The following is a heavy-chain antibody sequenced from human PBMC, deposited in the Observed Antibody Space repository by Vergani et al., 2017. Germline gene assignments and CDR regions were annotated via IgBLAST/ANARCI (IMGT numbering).Heavy chain of an antibody. D-gene: IGHD2-2*02. CDR2: INPSGGST. J-gene: IGHJ5*02. V-gene: IGHV1-46*01. Sequence: QVQLVQSGAEVKKPGASVKVSCQASGYTFTSYYIHWVRQAPGQGLEWMGIINPSGGSTNYAQKFQGRVTMTRDTSTSTVFMELSSLRSEDTAVYYCARGCGSTSCYKGGEDWFDPWGQGTLVTVSS. CDR3: ARGCGSTSCYKGGEDWFDP. CDR1: GYTFTSYY.